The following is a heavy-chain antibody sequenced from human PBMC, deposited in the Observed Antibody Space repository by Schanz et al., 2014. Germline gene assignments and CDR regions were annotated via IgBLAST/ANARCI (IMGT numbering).Heavy chain of an antibody. CDR1: GGSISSGNYY. J-gene: IGHJ3*02. CDR2: IYTSGST. Sequence: QVQLQESGPGLVKPSQTLSLTCTVSGGSISSGNYYWNWIRQPAGKGLEWIGRIYTSGSTNYNPSVKGRVPITVDTSKNKLPRNLRSVPAADTAVYYCARDVGGCSSSTSCYAFEIWGQGTMVTVSS. V-gene: IGHV4-61*02. CDR3: ARDVGGCSSSTSCYAFEI. D-gene: IGHD2-2*01.